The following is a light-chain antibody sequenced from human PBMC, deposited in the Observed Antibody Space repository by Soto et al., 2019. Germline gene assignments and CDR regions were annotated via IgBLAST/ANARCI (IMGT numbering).Light chain of an antibody. J-gene: IGLJ1*01. CDR3: CSYTTSSSYV. Sequence: QSVLTQPASVSGSPGQSITISCTGTSSDVGGYNYVSWYQQQPGKAPKFMIYDVTNRPSGVSNRFSGSKSGNTASLTISGLQAEDEADYYCCSYTTSSSYVFGTGTKVTVL. CDR1: SSDVGGYNY. CDR2: DVT. V-gene: IGLV2-14*01.